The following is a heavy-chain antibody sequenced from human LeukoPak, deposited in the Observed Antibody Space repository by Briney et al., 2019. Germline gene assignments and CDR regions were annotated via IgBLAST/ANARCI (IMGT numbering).Heavy chain of an antibody. D-gene: IGHD1-1*01. CDR1: GFTFSRYW. CDR3: ARDRYPSAREFDY. CDR2: IDTDGSDT. V-gene: IGHV3-74*01. J-gene: IGHJ4*02. Sequence: GGSLRLSCTASGFTFSRYWMHWVRQAPGKGLVWVSRIDTDGSDTSYADSVKGRFTISRDNAKNTLYLQLNSLRGEDTAVYYCARDRYPSAREFDYWGQGTLVTVSS.